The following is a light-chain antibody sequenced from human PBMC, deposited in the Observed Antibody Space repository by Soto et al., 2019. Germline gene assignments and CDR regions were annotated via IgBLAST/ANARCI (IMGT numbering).Light chain of an antibody. J-gene: IGLJ1*01. CDR1: SSDVGGYNY. CDR3: SSYSGTNYHYV. CDR2: EVS. Sequence: QSVLTQPPSASGSFGQSVTISCTGTSSDVGGYNYVSWYQQHPGKAPKLMIYEVSERPSGVPDRFSGSKSGNTASLTVSGLQADDEDDYYCSSYSGTNYHYVFGTGT. V-gene: IGLV2-8*01.